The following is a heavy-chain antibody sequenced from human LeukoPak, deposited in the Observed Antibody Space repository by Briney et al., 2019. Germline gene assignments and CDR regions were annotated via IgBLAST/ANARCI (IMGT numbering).Heavy chain of an antibody. CDR3: ARAKYYDFSSGYMTYYFDS. CDR1: GGSFSGYY. D-gene: IGHD3-3*01. J-gene: IGHJ4*02. CDR2: IYHSGST. V-gene: IGHV4-34*01. Sequence: SETLSLTCAVYGGSFSGYYWGWIRQPPGKGLEWIGSIYHSGSTYYNPSLKSRVTISVDTSKNQFSLKLSSVTAADTALYYCARAKYYDFSSGYMTYYFDSWGQGALVTVSS.